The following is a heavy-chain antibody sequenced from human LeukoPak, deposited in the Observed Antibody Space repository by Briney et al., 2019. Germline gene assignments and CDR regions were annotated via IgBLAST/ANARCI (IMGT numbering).Heavy chain of an antibody. J-gene: IGHJ6*03. V-gene: IGHV1-69*13. D-gene: IGHD1-14*01. CDR2: IIPIFGTA. Sequence: ASVKVSCKAFGDTFSSYAISWVRQAPGQGLEWMGGIIPIFGTANYAQKFQGRVTITADESTSTAYMELSSLRSEDAAVYYCARGNRHYYYYYYMDVWGKGTTVTVSS. CDR3: ARGNRHYYYYYYMDV. CDR1: GDTFSSYA.